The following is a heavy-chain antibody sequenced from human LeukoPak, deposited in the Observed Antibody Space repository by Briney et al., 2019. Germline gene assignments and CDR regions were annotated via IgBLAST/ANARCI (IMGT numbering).Heavy chain of an antibody. V-gene: IGHV3-30-3*01. Sequence: PGGSLRLSCAASGFPFSPYAMHWVRRAPGKGLEWVAVISYDGSNEHYADSVKGRFTISRDNSKNMVYLQMNSLRPEDTAVYYCARDNYGFDYWGQGTLVTVSP. J-gene: IGHJ4*02. CDR3: ARDNYGFDY. CDR1: GFPFSPYA. D-gene: IGHD3-10*01. CDR2: ISYDGSNE.